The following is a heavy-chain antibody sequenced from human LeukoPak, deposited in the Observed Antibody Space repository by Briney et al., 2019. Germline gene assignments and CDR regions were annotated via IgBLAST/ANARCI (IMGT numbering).Heavy chain of an antibody. CDR3: AILAPSTWLAPMDG. V-gene: IGHV4-59*01. CDR1: GGSISSYY. J-gene: IGHJ6*01. CDR2: IYYSGST. D-gene: IGHD6-19*01. Sequence: SETLSLACTVSGGSISSYYWTWIRQPPGKGLEWIGYIYYSGSTNYNPSLKRRVTISVDTSKNQVFLKLSSVTAADTAVYYCAILAPSTWLAPMDGWGKGTTVTVSS.